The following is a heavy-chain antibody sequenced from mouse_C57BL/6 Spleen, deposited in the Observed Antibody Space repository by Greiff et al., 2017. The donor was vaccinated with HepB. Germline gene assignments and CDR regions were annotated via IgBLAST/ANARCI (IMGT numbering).Heavy chain of an antibody. CDR1: GFSLSTFGMG. V-gene: IGHV8-8*01. Sequence: QVTLKVSGPGILQPSQTLSLTCSFSGFSLSTFGMGVGWIRQPSGKGLEWLAHIWWDDDKYYNPALKSRLTISKDTSKNQVFLKIANVDTADTATYYCARIPPYGSRGLYAMDYWGQGTSVTVSS. J-gene: IGHJ4*01. CDR2: IWWDDDK. CDR3: ARIPPYGSRGLYAMDY. D-gene: IGHD1-1*01.